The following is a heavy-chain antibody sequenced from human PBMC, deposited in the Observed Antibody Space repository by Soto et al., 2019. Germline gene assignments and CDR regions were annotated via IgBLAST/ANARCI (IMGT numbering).Heavy chain of an antibody. V-gene: IGHV1-18*01. Sequence: QVQLVQSGGEVKKPGASVKVSCKASGYTFTSYGISWVRQAPGQGLEWMGWINAYNGNTSYAQKVPGRVTMTTHTSTSTAYMELRSLSSDDTAVYYCARAVGYGLIDGWGQGTLVTVSS. D-gene: IGHD5-18*01. CDR2: INAYNGNT. J-gene: IGHJ4*02. CDR1: GYTFTSYG. CDR3: ARAVGYGLIDG.